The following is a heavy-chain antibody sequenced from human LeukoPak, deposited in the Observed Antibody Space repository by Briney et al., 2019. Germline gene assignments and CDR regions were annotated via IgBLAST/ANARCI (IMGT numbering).Heavy chain of an antibody. D-gene: IGHD4-23*01. J-gene: IGHJ4*02. CDR3: ARDYGGNSYLDY. CDR1: GGSISTYY. Sequence: SETLSLTCTVSGGSISTYYWSWIRQPPGKGLEWIGSVYYSGSTDYNPSLESRVTISVDPSKSQFSLNLSSMTAADTAVYYCARDYGGNSYLDYWGQGILVTVSS. CDR2: VYYSGST. V-gene: IGHV4-59*01.